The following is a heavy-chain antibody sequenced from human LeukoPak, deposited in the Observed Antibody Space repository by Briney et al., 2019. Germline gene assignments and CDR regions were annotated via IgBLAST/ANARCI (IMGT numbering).Heavy chain of an antibody. CDR2: IYTSGST. V-gene: IGHV4-4*07. Sequence: SETLSLTCTVSGGSISSYYWSWIRQPAGKGLESIGRIYTSGSTNYNPSLKSRVTMSVDTSKDQFSLKLSSVTAADTAVYYCARVGYYDSSGYSTLYYFDYWGQGTLVTVSS. CDR1: GGSISSYY. J-gene: IGHJ4*02. D-gene: IGHD3-22*01. CDR3: ARVGYYDSSGYSTLYYFDY.